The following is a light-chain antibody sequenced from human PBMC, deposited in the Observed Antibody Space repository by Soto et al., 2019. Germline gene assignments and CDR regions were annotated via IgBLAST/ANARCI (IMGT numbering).Light chain of an antibody. CDR1: QSVSSY. CDR2: DAS. J-gene: IGKJ1*01. CDR3: QQYDTGPRT. V-gene: IGKV3-11*01. Sequence: EIVLTQSPATLSLSPGERATLSCRASQSVSSYLAWYQQKPGQAPRLLIYDASNRATGIPARFSGSGSGTDFTLSISSLQSDDFGVYYCQQYDTGPRTFGQGTKVEIK.